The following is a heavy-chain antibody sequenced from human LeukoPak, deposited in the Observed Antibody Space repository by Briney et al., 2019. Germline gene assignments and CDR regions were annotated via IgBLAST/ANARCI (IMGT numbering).Heavy chain of an antibody. J-gene: IGHJ6*03. D-gene: IGHD2-8*01. CDR2: FIPIFGTA. Sequence: GASVKVSCKASGGTFSSYAISWVRQAPGQGFEWMGGFIPIFGTANYAQNFQGGVVITADESTSTAYMELSSLRSEDTAVYYCARSPPGLIYMDVWGKGTTVSVSS. V-gene: IGHV1-69*13. CDR3: ARSPPGLIYMDV. CDR1: GGTFSSYA.